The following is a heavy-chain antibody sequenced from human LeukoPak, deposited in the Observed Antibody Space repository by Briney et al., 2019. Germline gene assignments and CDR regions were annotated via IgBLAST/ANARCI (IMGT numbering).Heavy chain of an antibody. J-gene: IGHJ4*02. Sequence: SQTLSLTCTLSGGSISSGSYYWRWIRQPAGKGLEWIGRIYTSGSTNYNPYLKSRVTISVDTSKNQFSLKLSSVTAADTAVYYCAREYYDILTGYYYFDYWGQGTLVTVSS. V-gene: IGHV4-61*02. CDR1: GGSISSGSYY. CDR2: IYTSGST. CDR3: AREYYDILTGYYYFDY. D-gene: IGHD3-9*01.